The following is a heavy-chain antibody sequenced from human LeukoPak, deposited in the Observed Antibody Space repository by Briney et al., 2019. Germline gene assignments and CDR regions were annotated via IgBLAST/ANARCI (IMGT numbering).Heavy chain of an antibody. CDR2: ISSSGFTL. J-gene: IGHJ4*02. CDR1: GFTCSDYS. Sequence: GGSLRLSCVASGFTCSDYSMDWVRQAPGKGLEWVSYISSSGFTLNYADSVKGRFTISRDNAKNSLYLQMNSLRAEDTAVYYCAKDVVAAAGTFDYWGQGTLVTVSS. CDR3: AKDVVAAAGTFDY. D-gene: IGHD6-13*01. V-gene: IGHV3-48*01.